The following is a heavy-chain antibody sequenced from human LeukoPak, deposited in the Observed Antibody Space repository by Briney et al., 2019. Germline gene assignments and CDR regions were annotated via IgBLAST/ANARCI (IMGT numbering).Heavy chain of an antibody. CDR3: VRGVGVSRFNYLDS. Sequence: GRSLTLSCAASGFTFSSFGMHWVRQAPGKGLEWVAVIWYDASNKYYADSVKGRFTISRDNSKNTLYLQMNSLRGDDTAVYYCVRGVGVSRFNYLDSWGQGTLVIVSS. J-gene: IGHJ4*02. CDR1: GFTFSSFG. D-gene: IGHD6-13*01. CDR2: IWYDASNK. V-gene: IGHV3-33*01.